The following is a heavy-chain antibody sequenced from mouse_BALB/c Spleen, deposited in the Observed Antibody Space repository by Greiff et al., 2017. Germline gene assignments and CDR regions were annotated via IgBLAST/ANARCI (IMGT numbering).Heavy chain of an antibody. V-gene: IGHV5-9-3*01. J-gene: IGHJ4*01. CDR2: ISSGGSYT. Sequence: EVMLVESGGGLVKPGGSLKLSCAASGFTFSSYAMSWVRQTPEKRLEWVATISSGGSYTYYPDSVKGRFTISRDNAKNTLYLQMSSLRSEDTAMYYCARHRNGYDEGNAMDYWGQGTSVTVSS. D-gene: IGHD2-2*01. CDR3: ARHRNGYDEGNAMDY. CDR1: GFTFSSYA.